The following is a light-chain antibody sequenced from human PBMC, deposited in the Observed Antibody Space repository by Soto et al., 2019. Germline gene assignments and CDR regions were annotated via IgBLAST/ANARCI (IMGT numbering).Light chain of an antibody. CDR1: QSISSY. J-gene: IGKJ1*01. CDR3: QQTYSTPWT. V-gene: IGKV1-39*01. CDR2: AAS. Sequence: DIQMTQSPSSLSASVGDRVTITCRASQSISSYVNWYQQKPGKAPKLLIYAASSLESGVPSRFGGSGSGTDFTLTISSLQPEDFATYFCQQTYSTPWTFGQGTKVEIK.